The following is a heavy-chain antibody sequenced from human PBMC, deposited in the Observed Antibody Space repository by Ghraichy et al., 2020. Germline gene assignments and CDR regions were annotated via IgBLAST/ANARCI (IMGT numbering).Heavy chain of an antibody. D-gene: IGHD3-22*01. Sequence: GGSLRLSCAASGFTFSSYAMSWVRQAPGKGLEWVSAISGSGGSTYYADSVKGRFTISRDNSKNTLYLQMNSLRAEDTAVYYCAKEFGATMIVVVITASVAFDIWGQGTMVTVSS. V-gene: IGHV3-23*01. CDR1: GFTFSSYA. CDR2: ISGSGGST. CDR3: AKEFGATMIVVVITASVAFDI. J-gene: IGHJ3*02.